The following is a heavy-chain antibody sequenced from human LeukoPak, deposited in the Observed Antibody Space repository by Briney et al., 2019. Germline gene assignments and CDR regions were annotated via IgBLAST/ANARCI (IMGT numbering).Heavy chain of an antibody. Sequence: GGSLRLSCAASGFTFSSYSMNWVRQAPGKGLEWVSSISSSSYIYYADSVKGRFTISRGNAKNSLYLQMNSLRAEDTAVYYCAKWGYCSSDSCYIRDPNNWFDPWGQGTLVTVSS. J-gene: IGHJ5*02. CDR2: ISSSSYI. D-gene: IGHD2-2*02. CDR3: AKWGYCSSDSCYIRDPNNWFDP. V-gene: IGHV3-21*01. CDR1: GFTFSSYS.